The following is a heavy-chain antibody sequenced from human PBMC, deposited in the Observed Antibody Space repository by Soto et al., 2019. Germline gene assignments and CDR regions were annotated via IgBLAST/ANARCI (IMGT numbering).Heavy chain of an antibody. CDR1: GYTFTGYY. J-gene: IGHJ5*02. CDR3: ARGSSGWVSWFDP. D-gene: IGHD6-19*01. Sequence: ASVKVSCKASGYTFTGYYMHWVRQAPGQGLEWMGWINPNSGGTNYAQKFQGRVTMTRDTSISTAYMELSRLRSDDTAVYYCARGSSGWVSWFDPWGQGTLVTVSS. CDR2: INPNSGGT. V-gene: IGHV1-2*02.